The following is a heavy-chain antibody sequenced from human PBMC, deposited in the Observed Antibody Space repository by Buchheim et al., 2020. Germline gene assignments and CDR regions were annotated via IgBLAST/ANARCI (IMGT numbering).Heavy chain of an antibody. CDR3: ARAGVFGVVIIMDYYGMDV. CDR2: INAGNGNT. D-gene: IGHD3-3*01. Sequence: QVQLVQSGAEVKKPGASVKVSCKASGYTFTSYAMHWVRQAPGQRLEWMGWINAGNGNTKYSQKFQGRVTITRDTSASTAYMELSSLRSEDTAAYYCARAGVFGVVIIMDYYGMDVWGQGTT. J-gene: IGHJ6*02. CDR1: GYTFTSYA. V-gene: IGHV1-3*01.